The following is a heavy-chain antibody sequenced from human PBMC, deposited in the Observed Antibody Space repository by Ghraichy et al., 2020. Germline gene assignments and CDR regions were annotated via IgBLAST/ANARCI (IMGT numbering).Heavy chain of an antibody. J-gene: IGHJ4*02. Sequence: ASVKVSCKVSGYTLTELSMHWVRQAPGKGLEWMGGFDPEDGETIYAQKFQGRVTMTEDTSTDTAYMELSSLRSEDTAVYYCATIGQESGDSSSYDYWGQGTLVTVSS. D-gene: IGHD6-6*01. CDR2: FDPEDGET. CDR1: GYTLTELS. V-gene: IGHV1-24*01. CDR3: ATIGQESGDSSSYDY.